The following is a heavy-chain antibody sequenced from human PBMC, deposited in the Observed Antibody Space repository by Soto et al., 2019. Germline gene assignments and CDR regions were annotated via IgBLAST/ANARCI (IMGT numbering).Heavy chain of an antibody. CDR3: ATDGGYSSDY. V-gene: IGHV1-18*01. CDR2: ISAYNGNT. D-gene: IGHD3-10*01. CDR1: GYTFTSYG. Sequence: QVQLVQSGAEVKKPGASVKVSCKASGYTFTSYGISWVRQAPGQGLEWMGWISAYNGNTHYAQNLQGRVTMTTDTPTITAYMDLTILRSDCTAVYYCATDGGYSSDYWGQGTLVTVSS. J-gene: IGHJ4*02.